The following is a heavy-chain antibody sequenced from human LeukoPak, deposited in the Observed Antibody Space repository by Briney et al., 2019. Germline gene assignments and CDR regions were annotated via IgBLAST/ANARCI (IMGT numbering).Heavy chain of an antibody. CDR2: ISGSGGST. J-gene: IGHJ4*02. CDR3: ANHYGGNPKYYFDY. CDR1: GFTFSSYA. D-gene: IGHD4-23*01. V-gene: IGHV3-23*01. Sequence: PGGSLRLSCAASGFTFSSYAMSWVRQAPGKGLEWVSVISGSGGSTYYADTVKGRFTISRDNSKNTLYLQMNSLRAEDTAVYYCANHYGGNPKYYFDYWGQGTLVTVSS.